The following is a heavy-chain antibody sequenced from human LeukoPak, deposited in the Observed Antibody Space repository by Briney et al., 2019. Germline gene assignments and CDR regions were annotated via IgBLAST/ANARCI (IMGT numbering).Heavy chain of an antibody. CDR3: AGWDSSGYYYNFDY. D-gene: IGHD3-22*01. Sequence: PSETLSLTCTVSGGSISSYYWSWIRQPPGKGLEWIGYIHYSGSTNYNPSLKSRVTISVDTSKNQFSLKLSSVTAADTAVYYCAGWDSSGYYYNFDYWGQGTLVTVSS. V-gene: IGHV4-59*01. CDR1: GGSISSYY. CDR2: IHYSGST. J-gene: IGHJ4*02.